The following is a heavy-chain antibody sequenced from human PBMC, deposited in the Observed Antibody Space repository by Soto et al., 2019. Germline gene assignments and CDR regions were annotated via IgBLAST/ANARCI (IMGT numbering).Heavy chain of an antibody. J-gene: IGHJ6*02. V-gene: IGHV1-69*01. Sequence: QVQLVQSGAEVKKPGSSVKVSCKASGGTFSSYAISWVRQAPGQGLEWMGGVIPIFGTANYAQKFQGRVTITANESTSTAYMELSSLRSEDTAVYYCATEKYCSGGRCYSYYGMDVWGQGTTVTVSS. CDR2: VIPIFGTA. D-gene: IGHD2-15*01. CDR3: ATEKYCSGGRCYSYYGMDV. CDR1: GGTFSSYA.